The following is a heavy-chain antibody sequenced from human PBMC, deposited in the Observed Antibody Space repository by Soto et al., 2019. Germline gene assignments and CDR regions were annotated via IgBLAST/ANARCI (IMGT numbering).Heavy chain of an antibody. D-gene: IGHD3-22*01. J-gene: IGHJ4*02. CDR1: GFTFSSYA. CDR3: AKGRMIVVALFDY. Sequence: GGSLRLSCAASGFTFSSYAMSWVRQAPGKGLEWVSAISGSGGSTYYADSVKGRFTISRDNSKNTLYLQMDSLRAEDTAVYYCAKGRMIVVALFDYWGQGTLVTVSS. CDR2: ISGSGGST. V-gene: IGHV3-23*01.